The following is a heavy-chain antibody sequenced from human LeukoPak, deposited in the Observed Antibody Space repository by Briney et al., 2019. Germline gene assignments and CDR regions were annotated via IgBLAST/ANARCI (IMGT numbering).Heavy chain of an antibody. CDR2: LSGSGGST. J-gene: IGHJ6*03. CDR3: AKGGSTSRVTTSRVVFGYYYYMDV. D-gene: IGHD4-17*01. CDR1: GFPFSSHA. Sequence: GGSLRLSCAASGFPFSSHAMSWVRQAPGKGLEWVSSLSGSGGSTYHADSVKGRFSISRDNSKNTLYLQLNSLRAEDTAVYYCAKGGSTSRVTTSRVVFGYYYYMDVWGKGTPVTVSS. V-gene: IGHV3-23*01.